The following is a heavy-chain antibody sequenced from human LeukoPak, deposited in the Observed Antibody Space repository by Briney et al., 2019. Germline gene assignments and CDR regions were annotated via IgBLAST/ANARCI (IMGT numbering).Heavy chain of an antibody. D-gene: IGHD1-14*01. J-gene: IGHJ3*02. CDR1: GGSFSGYY. CDR3: ARVRTQFSNAFDI. Sequence: SETLSLTCAVYGGSFSGYYWSWIRQPPGKGLEWIGEINHSGSTNYNPSLKSRVTISVDTSKNQFSLKLSSVTAADTAVYYCARVRTQFSNAFDIWGQGTMVTVSS. CDR2: INHSGST. V-gene: IGHV4-34*01.